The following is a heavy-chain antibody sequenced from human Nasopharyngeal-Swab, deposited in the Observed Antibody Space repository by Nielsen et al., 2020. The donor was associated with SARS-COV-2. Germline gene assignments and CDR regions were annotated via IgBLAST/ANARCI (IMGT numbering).Heavy chain of an antibody. D-gene: IGHD5-12*01. J-gene: IGHJ3*02. Sequence: WIRQPPGKGLEWIGYIYYSGSTYYNPSLKSRVTISVDTSKNQFSPKLSSVTAADTAVYYCAREGVGRYSGYDPKGANWPDAFDIWGQGTMVTVSS. CDR3: AREGVGRYSGYDPKGANWPDAFDI. CDR2: IYYSGST. V-gene: IGHV4-31*02.